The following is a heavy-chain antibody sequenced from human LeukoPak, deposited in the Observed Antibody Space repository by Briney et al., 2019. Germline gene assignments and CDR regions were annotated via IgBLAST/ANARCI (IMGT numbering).Heavy chain of an antibody. Sequence: GSLRLSCAASGFTFTDYYMTWIRQAPGKGLEWISSISGSGSTVYYADSVKGRFTISRDNAKNSLYLQMNSLRAEDTAVYYCAREVEMALGPFDIWGQGTMVTVSS. V-gene: IGHV3-11*04. CDR3: AREVEMALGPFDI. CDR2: ISGSGSTV. CDR1: GFTFTDYY. D-gene: IGHD5-24*01. J-gene: IGHJ3*02.